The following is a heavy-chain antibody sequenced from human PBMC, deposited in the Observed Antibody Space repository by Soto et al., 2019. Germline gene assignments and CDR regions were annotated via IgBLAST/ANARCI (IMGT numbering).Heavy chain of an antibody. CDR2: IIPILGTT. V-gene: IGHV1-69*06. CDR3: AREENCRGGTCYSEYFHH. J-gene: IGHJ1*01. CDR1: RDTFDSYA. D-gene: IGHD2-15*01. Sequence: QGQLLQSGAEVRKPGSSVKVSCKTSRDTFDSYAITWVRQAPGQGLEWMGGIIPILGTTKYAQSFEGRVTLTRDTSTSTFYMELSSLRSEDTAVYYCAREENCRGGTCYSEYFHHWGQGTLVTDSS.